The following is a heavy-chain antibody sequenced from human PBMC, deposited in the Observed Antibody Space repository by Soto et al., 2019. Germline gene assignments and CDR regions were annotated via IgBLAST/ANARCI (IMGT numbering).Heavy chain of an antibody. CDR1: GLNFDDFA. CDR3: AKGRYDFWSPYYFDS. J-gene: IGHJ4*02. CDR2: ITWNSRVL. V-gene: IGHV3-9*01. D-gene: IGHD3-3*01. Sequence: EVQLVESGGRLVQPGRSLRLSCGGTGLNFDDFAMHWVRQAPGKGPEWVSGITWNSRVLAYADSVKGRFTISRDNARNSLYLQMGSLRDEDTALYYCAKGRYDFWSPYYFDSWGQGTLVTVSS.